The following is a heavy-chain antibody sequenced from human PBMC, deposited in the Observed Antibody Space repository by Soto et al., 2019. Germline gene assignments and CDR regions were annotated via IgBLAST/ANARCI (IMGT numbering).Heavy chain of an antibody. CDR1: GCSLSSGDYC. CDR2: IYDTGAT. Sequence: SETLSLTWPFSGCSLSSGDYCWPWIRQAPGEGLEWIGYIYDTGATYDNPSLRNRLAISVDTSKNQFSLKLYFVTAADTALYYCVKNSGWFNTWGQGALVTVS. J-gene: IGHJ5*02. V-gene: IGHV4-30-4*01. CDR3: VKNSGWFNT. D-gene: IGHD3-10*01.